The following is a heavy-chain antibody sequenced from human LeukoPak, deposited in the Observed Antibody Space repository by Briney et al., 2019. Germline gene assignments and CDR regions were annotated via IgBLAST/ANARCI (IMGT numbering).Heavy chain of an antibody. CDR2: ITIRSRVI. Sequence: GGSLRLTCAASGFTFSDYDMNWFRQTPGKGLEWVSTITIRSRVIYYADSVEGRFTISRDNANDLLFLQMDSLRLDDTALYYCAREDGDYGYDNYFDSWGQGTRVTVSS. J-gene: IGHJ5*01. CDR3: AREDGDYGYDNYFDS. V-gene: IGHV3-48*03. CDR1: GFTFSDYD. D-gene: IGHD5-18*01.